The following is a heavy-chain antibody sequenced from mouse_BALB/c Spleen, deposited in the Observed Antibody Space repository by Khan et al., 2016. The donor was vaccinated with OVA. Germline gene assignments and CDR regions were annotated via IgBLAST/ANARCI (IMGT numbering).Heavy chain of an antibody. CDR2: INPYNGGT. CDR3: TRGDGYYDAMDY. Sequence: VRLQQSGPELVKPGASMKISCKASGYSFTGYTMNWVKQSHGKNLEWIGLINPYNGGTTYNQKFKGKATLTVDKSSTTAYMELLSLTSEDSAVYYCTRGDGYYDAMDYWGQGTSVTVSS. D-gene: IGHD2-3*01. V-gene: IGHV1-18*01. CDR1: GYSFTGYT. J-gene: IGHJ4*01.